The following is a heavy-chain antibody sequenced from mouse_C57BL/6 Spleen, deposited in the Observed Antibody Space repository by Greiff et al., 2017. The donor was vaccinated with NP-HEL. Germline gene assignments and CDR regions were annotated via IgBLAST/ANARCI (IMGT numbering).Heavy chain of an antibody. CDR2: IDPENGDT. CDR1: GFNIKDDY. J-gene: IGHJ3*01. Sequence: VQLQQSGAELVRPGASVKLSCTASGFNIKDDYMHWVKQRPEQGLEWIGWIDPENGDTEYASKFQGKATITADTSSNTAYLQLSSLTSEDTAVYYCTTFDYGWFAYWGQGTLVTVSA. CDR3: TTFDYGWFAY. V-gene: IGHV14-4*01. D-gene: IGHD2-4*01.